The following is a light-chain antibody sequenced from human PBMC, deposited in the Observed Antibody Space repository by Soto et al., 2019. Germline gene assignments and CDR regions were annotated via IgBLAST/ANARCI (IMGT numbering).Light chain of an antibody. CDR3: CSYAGTVAYV. CDR1: SADIGIYNL. V-gene: IGLV2-23*02. J-gene: IGLJ1*01. CDR2: EVN. Sequence: QAVVTQPASVSGSPGQSITISCTGTSADIGIYNLVSWYQQHPGKAPKLMICEVNTRPSGVSDRFSGSKSGNTASLTISGLQAEDEADYYCCSYAGTVAYVFGTGTKLTVL.